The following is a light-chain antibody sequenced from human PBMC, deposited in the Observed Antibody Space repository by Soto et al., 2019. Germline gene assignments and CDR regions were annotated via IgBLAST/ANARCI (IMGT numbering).Light chain of an antibody. J-gene: IGLJ3*02. CDR3: SSYTSSSTRV. CDR2: EVS. CDR1: SSDVGGYNY. V-gene: IGLV2-14*01. Sequence: QSALTQPASVSGSPGQSITISCTGTSSDVGGYNYVSWYQQHPGKAPKLMIYEVSNRPSGVSNRFSGSKSVNTASLTISGLQADDEADYYCSSYTSSSTRVFGGGTKLTVL.